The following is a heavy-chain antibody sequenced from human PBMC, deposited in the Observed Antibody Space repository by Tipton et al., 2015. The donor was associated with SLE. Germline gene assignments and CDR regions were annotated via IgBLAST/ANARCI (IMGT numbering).Heavy chain of an antibody. D-gene: IGHD4-17*01. Sequence: TLSLTCTVSGGSISSSSYYWGWIRQPPGKGLEWIGSIYYSGSTYYNPSLKSRVTISVDKSKNQFSLQVTSVTAADTAVYYCARHAGDYAYFDSWGQGTLVTVSS. J-gene: IGHJ4*02. CDR1: GGSISSSSYY. CDR3: ARHAGDYAYFDS. V-gene: IGHV4-39*07. CDR2: IYYSGST.